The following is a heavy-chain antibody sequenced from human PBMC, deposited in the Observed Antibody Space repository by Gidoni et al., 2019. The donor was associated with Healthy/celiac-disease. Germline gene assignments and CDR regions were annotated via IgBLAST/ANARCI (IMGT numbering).Heavy chain of an antibody. CDR1: VFTFSNPW. J-gene: IGHJ4*02. V-gene: IGHV3-15*01. CDR3: TTQGGPYCSSSSCYLIA. Sequence: EVQLVESGGGLVKPGGSLRLSCAASVFTFSNPWLRWVRQAPGKGLEWVGRIKSKTDGGTTDYAAPVKGRFTISRDDSKNTLYLQMNSLKTEDTAVYYCTTQGGPYCSSSSCYLIAGGQGTLVTVSS. D-gene: IGHD2-2*01. CDR2: IKSKTDGGTT.